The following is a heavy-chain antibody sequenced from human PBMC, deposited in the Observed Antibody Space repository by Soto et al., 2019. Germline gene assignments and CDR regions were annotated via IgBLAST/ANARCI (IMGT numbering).Heavy chain of an antibody. CDR2: IKSKTDGGTT. J-gene: IGHJ6*02. Sequence: PGGSLRLSCAASGFTFSNAWMNWVRQAPGKGLEWVGRIKSKTDGGTTDYAAPVKGRFTISRDDSKNTLYLQMNSLETEDTAVYYCTTDPTPDGYYYGMDVWGQGTTVTVSS. V-gene: IGHV3-15*07. CDR1: GFTFSNAW. CDR3: TTDPTPDGYYYGMDV.